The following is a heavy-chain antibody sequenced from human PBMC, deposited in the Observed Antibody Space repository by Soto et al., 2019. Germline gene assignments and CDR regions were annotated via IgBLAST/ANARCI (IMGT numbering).Heavy chain of an antibody. J-gene: IGHJ4*02. D-gene: IGHD3-3*01. CDR1: GFSFGIYW. Sequence: GGSLRLSCAASGFSFGIYWMSWVRQAPGKGLEWVANIKHDGSEKYYVDSVKGRFTISRDNAKSSVHLQMNSLRAEDTAVYYCARGNSWSGYYGLYYYDSWGQGTLVTVSS. CDR3: ARGNSWSGYYGLYYYDS. CDR2: IKHDGSEK. V-gene: IGHV3-7*03.